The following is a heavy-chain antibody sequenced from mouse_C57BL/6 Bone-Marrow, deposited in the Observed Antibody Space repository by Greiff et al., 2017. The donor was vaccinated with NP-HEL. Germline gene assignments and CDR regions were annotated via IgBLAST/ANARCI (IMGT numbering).Heavy chain of an antibody. CDR2: FHPYNDDT. CDR1: GYTFTTYP. V-gene: IGHV1-47*01. Sequence: QVQLQQSGAELVKPGASVKMSCKASGYTFTTYPIEWMKQNHGKSLAWIGNFHPYNDDTKYNEKFKGKATLTVDKSSSTVYLELSRLTSDDAAVYYCARRGAPGVYFDYWGQGTTLTVSS. CDR3: ARRGAPGVYFDY. J-gene: IGHJ2*01.